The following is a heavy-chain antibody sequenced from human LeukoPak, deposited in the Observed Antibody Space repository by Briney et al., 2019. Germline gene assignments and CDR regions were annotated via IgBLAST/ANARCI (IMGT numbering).Heavy chain of an antibody. CDR3: ARRPGWSSAWYFDL. CDR1: GGSISSYY. J-gene: IGHJ2*01. Sequence: SETLSLTCTVSGGSISSYYWSWIRQPPGKGLEWIGYIYYSGSTNYNPSLKSRVTISVDTSKNQFSLKLSSVTAADTAVYYCARRPGWSSAWYFDLWGRGTLVTVSS. CDR2: IYYSGST. V-gene: IGHV4-59*08. D-gene: IGHD2-15*01.